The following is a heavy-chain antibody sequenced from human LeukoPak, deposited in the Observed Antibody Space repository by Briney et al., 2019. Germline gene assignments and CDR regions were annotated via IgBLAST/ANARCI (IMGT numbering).Heavy chain of an antibody. J-gene: IGHJ4*02. CDR2: ISYDGSNK. Sequence: PGRSLRLSCAASGFTFSSYGMPWVRQAPGKGLEWVAVISYDGSNKYYADSVKGRFTISRDNSKNTLYLQMNSLRAEDTAVYYCAKDLYGYSSSWYFDYWGQGTLVTVSS. D-gene: IGHD6-13*01. V-gene: IGHV3-30*18. CDR1: GFTFSSYG. CDR3: AKDLYGYSSSWYFDY.